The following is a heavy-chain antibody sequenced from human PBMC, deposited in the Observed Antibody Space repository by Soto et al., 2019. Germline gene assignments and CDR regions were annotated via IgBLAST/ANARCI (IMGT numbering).Heavy chain of an antibody. CDR3: ATDHYGMDV. Sequence: EVQLLESGGGLVQPGGSRRLPLEASGFTLTSYAMNWVRQPPGKGLEWVSAISGSGSTTNYADSVKGRFTISRDTSKNTLYLQMNSLRAEDTALYYCATDHYGMDVWGQGTTVTVSS. CDR1: GFTLTSYA. CDR2: ISGSGSTT. J-gene: IGHJ6*02. V-gene: IGHV3-23*01.